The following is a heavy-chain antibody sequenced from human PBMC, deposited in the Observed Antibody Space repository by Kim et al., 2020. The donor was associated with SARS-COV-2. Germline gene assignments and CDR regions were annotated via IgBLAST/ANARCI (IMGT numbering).Heavy chain of an antibody. D-gene: IGHD6-19*01. Sequence: GGSLRLSCAASGFTFSSYSMNWVRQAPGKGLEWVSYISSSSSTIYYADSVKGRFTISRDNAKNSLYLQMNSLRAEDTAVYYCARGMGGQWLVDFDYWGQGTLVTVSS. V-gene: IGHV3-48*04. CDR2: ISSSSSTI. CDR3: ARGMGGQWLVDFDY. CDR1: GFTFSSYS. J-gene: IGHJ4*02.